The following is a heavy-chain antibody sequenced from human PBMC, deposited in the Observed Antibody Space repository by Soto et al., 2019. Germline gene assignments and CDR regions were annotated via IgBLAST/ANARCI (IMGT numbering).Heavy chain of an antibody. D-gene: IGHD4-17*01. J-gene: IGHJ3*01. CDR2: ITGNGAVT. Sequence: EVQFLESGGGVVRPGGSLRLSCVASGLSFDNYAMTWVRQSPGKGLEWLACITGNGAVTSYTDSVRGRFTISRDNSKNPLYLQMDSLRADDTAVYYCGKDPNGDYFGTFDFWGQGTTVTVSS. CDR3: GKDPNGDYFGTFDF. V-gene: IGHV3-23*01. CDR1: GLSFDNYA.